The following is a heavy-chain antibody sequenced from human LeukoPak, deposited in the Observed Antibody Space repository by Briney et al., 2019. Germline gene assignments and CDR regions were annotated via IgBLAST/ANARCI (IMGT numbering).Heavy chain of an antibody. J-gene: IGHJ4*02. D-gene: IGHD3-22*01. V-gene: IGHV4-4*07. Sequence: PSETLSLTCTVSGGSISSHYWSWIRQPPGKGLEWIGRTYTSGSTNYNPSLKSRVTMSVDTSKNQFSLKLSSVTAADTAVYYCARDGDYYDSSGTGGQGTLVTVSA. CDR2: TYTSGST. CDR3: ARDGDYYDSSGT. CDR1: GGSISSHY.